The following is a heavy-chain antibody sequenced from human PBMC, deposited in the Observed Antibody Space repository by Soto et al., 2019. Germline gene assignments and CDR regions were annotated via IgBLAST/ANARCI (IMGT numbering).Heavy chain of an antibody. CDR3: ARVGDCNTSGCLCYYYHHGMDV. CDR1: GDTFNSYA. Sequence: SVKVSCKASGDTFNSYAISWVRRAPGQGLEWMGGIIPICHTANYAQKFQARVTMTADESARTAYMEPSGLRSEDTAVYYCARVGDCNTSGCLCYYYHHGMDVWGQGTTVTVSS. CDR2: IIPICHTA. V-gene: IGHV1-69*13. J-gene: IGHJ6*02. D-gene: IGHD2-15*01.